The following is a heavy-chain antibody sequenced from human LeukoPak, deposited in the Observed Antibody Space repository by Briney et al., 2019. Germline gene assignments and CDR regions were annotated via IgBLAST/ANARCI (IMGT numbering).Heavy chain of an antibody. V-gene: IGHV3-49*04. CDR2: IRSKAYGGTT. J-gene: IGHJ4*02. D-gene: IGHD5-18*01. Sequence: GGSLRLSCTASGFTSGDYAMSWVRQAPGKGLEWVGFIRSKAYGGTTEYAASVKGRFTISRDDSKSIAYLQMNSLKTEDTAVYYCTRGYSYDPFDYWGQGTLVTVSS. CDR3: TRGYSYDPFDY. CDR1: GFTSGDYA.